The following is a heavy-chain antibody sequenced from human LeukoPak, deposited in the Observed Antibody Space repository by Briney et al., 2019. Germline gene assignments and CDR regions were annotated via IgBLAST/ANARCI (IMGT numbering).Heavy chain of an antibody. Sequence: ASVKVSCKASGYTFTNYYMHWVRQAPGQGLEWMGVFNPSGGSTSYAQKFQGRVTMTRDTSTSTDYMELSSLRSEDTAVYYCARDNSVGDVAWWFDPWGQGTLVTVSS. CDR3: ARDNSVGDVAWWFDP. CDR1: GYTFTNYY. D-gene: IGHD1-26*01. V-gene: IGHV1-46*01. CDR2: FNPSGGST. J-gene: IGHJ5*02.